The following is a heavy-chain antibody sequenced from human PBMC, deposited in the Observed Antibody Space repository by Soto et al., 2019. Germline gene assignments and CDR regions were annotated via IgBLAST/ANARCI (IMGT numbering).Heavy chain of an antibody. CDR3: TRKRFGMDV. Sequence: EVQLVESGGGLVPPGESLRLSCAASGFTFSNSWMSWVRQAPGKGLEWVANIKEDGSEKDYVDPVKGRFTITRDNAKTSLYLQMNNLRAEDTAVYFCTRKRFGMDVWGQGTTVTVSS. CDR2: IKEDGSEK. J-gene: IGHJ6*02. V-gene: IGHV3-7*03. CDR1: GFTFSNSW.